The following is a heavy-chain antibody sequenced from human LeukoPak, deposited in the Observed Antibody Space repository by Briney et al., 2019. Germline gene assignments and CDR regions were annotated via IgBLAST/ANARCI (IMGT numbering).Heavy chain of an antibody. Sequence: SEILSLTCAVYGGSFSGYYWSWIRQPPGKGLEWIGEINHSGSTDYNPSLKSRVTISVDTSKNQFSLKLSSVTAADTAVYYCARRRRGVVVTARNWYFDLWGRGTLVTVSS. V-gene: IGHV4-34*01. CDR1: GGSFSGYY. J-gene: IGHJ2*01. CDR2: INHSGST. D-gene: IGHD2-21*02. CDR3: ARRRRGVVVTARNWYFDL.